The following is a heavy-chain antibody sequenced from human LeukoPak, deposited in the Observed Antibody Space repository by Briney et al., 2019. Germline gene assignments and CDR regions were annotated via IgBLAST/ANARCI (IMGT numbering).Heavy chain of an antibody. J-gene: IGHJ4*02. CDR1: GFTFSSYW. V-gene: IGHV3-7*03. CDR3: AKHYYYYDSSGYQTHFDY. CDR2: IKQDGSEK. Sequence: GGSLRLSCAASGFTFSSYWMSWVRQAPGKGLEWVANIKQDGSEKYYVDSVKGRFTISRDNAKNSLYLQMNSLRAEDTAVYYCAKHYYYYDSSGYQTHFDYWGQGTLVTVSS. D-gene: IGHD3-22*01.